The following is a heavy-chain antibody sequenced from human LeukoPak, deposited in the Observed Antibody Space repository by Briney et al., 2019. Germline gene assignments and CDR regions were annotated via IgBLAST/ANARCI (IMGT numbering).Heavy chain of an antibody. CDR3: ARDYRGGSSWAFDI. V-gene: IGHV4-59*01. Sequence: SETLSLTCTVSGGSISSYYWSWIRQPPGKGLEWIGYIYYSGSTNYNPSLKSRVTISVDTSKNQFSLKLSSVTAADTAVYYCARDYRGGSSWAFDIWGQGTMVTVSS. CDR2: IYYSGST. CDR1: GGSISSYY. D-gene: IGHD6-13*01. J-gene: IGHJ3*02.